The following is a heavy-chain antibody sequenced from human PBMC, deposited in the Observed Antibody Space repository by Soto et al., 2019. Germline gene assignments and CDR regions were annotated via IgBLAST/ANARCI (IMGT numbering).Heavy chain of an antibody. CDR1: GFSLSTSGVG. Sequence: QITLKESGPTLVKPTQTLTLTCTFSGFSLSTSGVGVAWIRQPPGKALEWLALIYWDNDKRYSPSLKSRLTITKDTAENQVVLTMTDMDPVDTATYYCDHSGAYLGSSWGQGTLVTVSS. CDR3: DHSGAYLGSS. D-gene: IGHD4-17*01. V-gene: IGHV2-5*02. CDR2: IYWDNDK. J-gene: IGHJ5*02.